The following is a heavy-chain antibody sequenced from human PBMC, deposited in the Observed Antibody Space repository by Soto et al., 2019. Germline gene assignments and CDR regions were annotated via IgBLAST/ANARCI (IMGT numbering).Heavy chain of an antibody. CDR2: MNPNSGNT. J-gene: IGHJ4*02. V-gene: IGHV1-8*01. D-gene: IGHD6-13*01. CDR3: ARADNSWYEMFGG. CDR1: GYTFTSYD. Sequence: QVQLVQSGAEVKKPGASVKVSCKASGYTFTSYDINWVRQATGQGLEWMGWMNPNSGNTGYAQKFQGSATMTRNTSISTADMELSSLRSEDTAVYYCARADNSWYEMFGGWGQGTLVTVSS.